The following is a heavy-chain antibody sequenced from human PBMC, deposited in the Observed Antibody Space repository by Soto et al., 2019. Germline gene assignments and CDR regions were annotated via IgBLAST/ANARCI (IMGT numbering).Heavy chain of an antibody. J-gene: IGHJ6*03. CDR1: GGSFSGYY. D-gene: IGHD3-16*01. V-gene: IGHV4-34*01. CDR2: INHSGST. CDR3: AIGNKKGGYYYCYMDV. Sequence: SETLSLTCAVYGGSFSGYYWSWIRQPPGKGLEWIGEINHSGSTNYNPSLKSRVTISVDTSKNQFSLKLSSVTAADTAVYYCAIGNKKGGYYYCYMDVSGTGTTVTVS.